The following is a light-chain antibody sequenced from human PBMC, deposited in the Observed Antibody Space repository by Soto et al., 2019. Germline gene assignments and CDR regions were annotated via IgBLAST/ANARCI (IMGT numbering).Light chain of an antibody. Sequence: DIQMTQSPFSLSASLGDRVTITCRASQSISDYLNWYQQKPGKGPKLLILAASSLEVGVPTRLSGSGSGTDVTLTISRLQPEDFATYFCQHSHSAPFTFGPGATVDS. CDR1: QSISDY. V-gene: IGKV1-39*01. CDR2: AAS. CDR3: QHSHSAPFT. J-gene: IGKJ3*01.